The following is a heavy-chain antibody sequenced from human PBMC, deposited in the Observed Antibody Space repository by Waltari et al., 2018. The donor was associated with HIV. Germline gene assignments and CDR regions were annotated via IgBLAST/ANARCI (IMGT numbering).Heavy chain of an antibody. CDR3: ARDCWGGYYYGMGV. CDR1: GFTFSSYS. J-gene: IGHJ6*02. V-gene: IGHV3-21*01. CDR2: VSSSSSYI. Sequence: EVQLVESGGGLVKPGGSLRLSCAASGFTFSSYSMNWVRQAPGRGLEWVASVSSSSSYIYYADSVMCLFTISRDNAKNSLYLQMKVVRAGDTAVYYCARDCWGGYYYGMGVWGQGTTVTVSS. D-gene: IGHD3-16*01.